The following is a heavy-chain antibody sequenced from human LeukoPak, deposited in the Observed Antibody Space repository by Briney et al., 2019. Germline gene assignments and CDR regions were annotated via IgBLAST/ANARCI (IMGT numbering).Heavy chain of an antibody. Sequence: SQTLSLTCTVSGDSVTSGGYFWTWIRHHPGKGLEWIGYISNSGTTSYNPSLKSRVSISVDTSNNQFSLSLSSVTAADTTVYYCARDVVVTSSPDAFDIWGQGTMVAVSS. CDR3: ARDVVVTSSPDAFDI. D-gene: IGHD2-21*02. CDR2: ISNSGTT. CDR1: GDSVTSGGYF. V-gene: IGHV4-31*03. J-gene: IGHJ3*02.